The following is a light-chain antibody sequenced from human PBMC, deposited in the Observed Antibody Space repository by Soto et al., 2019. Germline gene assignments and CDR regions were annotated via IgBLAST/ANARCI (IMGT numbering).Light chain of an antibody. CDR3: QQYSGSLLT. Sequence: DIQMTQSPSNLSASIGDTVSITCRASQTVTVYLAWYQRKPGKPPKLLIHRTSTLESGVPSRFSGSGSGTDFTLTISGLQPDDFATYFCQQYSGSLLTFGGGTKVTI. J-gene: IGKJ4*01. V-gene: IGKV1-5*03. CDR1: QTVTVY. CDR2: RTS.